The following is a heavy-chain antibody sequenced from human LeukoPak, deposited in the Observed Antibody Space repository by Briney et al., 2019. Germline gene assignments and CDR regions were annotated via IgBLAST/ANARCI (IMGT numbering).Heavy chain of an antibody. J-gene: IGHJ4*02. Sequence: LPGGSLRLSCTASGFTFGDYAMSWVRQAPGKGLEWVAFIRYDGSNKYYADSVKGRFTISRDNSKNTLYLQMNSLRAEDTAVYYCVHYYDSSGYYYFHYWGQGTLVTVSS. V-gene: IGHV3-30*02. CDR3: VHYYDSSGYYYFHY. CDR1: GFTFGDYA. CDR2: IRYDGSNK. D-gene: IGHD3-22*01.